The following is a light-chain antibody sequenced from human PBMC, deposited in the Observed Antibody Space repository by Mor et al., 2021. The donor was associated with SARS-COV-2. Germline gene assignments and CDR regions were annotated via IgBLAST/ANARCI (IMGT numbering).Light chain of an antibody. V-gene: IGLV1-44*01. CDR3: AVWDDNLNAFL. J-gene: IGLJ1*01. Sequence: GTAPKLLIYTNTQRPSRVPDRFSGSKSGTSASLAVSGLQPEDEAEYFCAVWDDNLNAFLFGTGTKVTVL. CDR2: TNT.